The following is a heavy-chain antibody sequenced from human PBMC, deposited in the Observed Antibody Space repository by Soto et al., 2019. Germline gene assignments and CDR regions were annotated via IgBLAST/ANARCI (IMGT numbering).Heavy chain of an antibody. CDR1: GGSISSSSYY. CDR2: VYYGGCT. Sequence: SETLSLTCTVSGGSISSSSYYWGWIRQPPGKELEWIGNVYYGGCTYYNPSLKSRVTISVETSKSQFSLKLSSVTAADTAVYFCAGGDYYHSSGYYFYYYTMDVWGQGTTVTVSS. D-gene: IGHD3-22*01. J-gene: IGHJ6*02. V-gene: IGHV4-39*01. CDR3: AGGDYYHSSGYYFYYYTMDV.